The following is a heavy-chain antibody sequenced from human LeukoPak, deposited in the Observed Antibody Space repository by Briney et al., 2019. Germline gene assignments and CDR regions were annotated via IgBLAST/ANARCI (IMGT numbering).Heavy chain of an antibody. CDR2: INPNNGGT. Sequence: GASVNVSCTASGYTFTRYYMHWVRQAPGQGLEWMGWINPNNGGTNYAHNFQGRVSMTRDTSISTASMEMSRLTSDDTAGYYWARLDYYDSSGSWGEGTLVTVSS. CDR1: GYTFTRYY. V-gene: IGHV1-2*07. J-gene: IGHJ4*02. CDR3: ARLDYYDSSGS. D-gene: IGHD3-22*01.